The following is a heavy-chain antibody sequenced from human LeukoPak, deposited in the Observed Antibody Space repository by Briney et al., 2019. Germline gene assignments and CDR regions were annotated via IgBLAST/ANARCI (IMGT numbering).Heavy chain of an antibody. V-gene: IGHV1-24*01. CDR2: FDPEDGET. CDR1: GYTLTELS. D-gene: IGHD2-2*01. Sequence: GALVKVSCKVSGYTLTELSMHWVRQAPGKGLEWMGGFDPEDGETIYAQKFQGRVTMTEDTSTDTAYMELSSLRSEDTAVYYCATGSIVVVPATVRRNYYYYMDVWGKGTTVTVSS. J-gene: IGHJ6*03. CDR3: ATGSIVVVPATVRRNYYYYMDV.